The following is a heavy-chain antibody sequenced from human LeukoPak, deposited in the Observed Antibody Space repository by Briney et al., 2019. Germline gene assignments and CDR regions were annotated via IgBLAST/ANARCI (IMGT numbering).Heavy chain of an antibody. V-gene: IGHV4-39*01. CDR3: ARKNYYYYMDV. Sequence: SETLSLTCTVSGGSISSSSYYWGWIRQPPGKGLEWIGSIYYSGSTCYNPSLKSRVTISVDTSKNQFSLKLSSVTAADTAVYYCARKNYYYYMDVWGKGTTVTVSS. CDR2: IYYSGST. J-gene: IGHJ6*03. CDR1: GGSISSSSYY.